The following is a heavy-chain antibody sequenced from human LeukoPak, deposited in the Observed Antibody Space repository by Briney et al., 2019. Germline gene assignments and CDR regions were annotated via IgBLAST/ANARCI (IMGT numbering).Heavy chain of an antibody. J-gene: IGHJ5*02. Sequence: SETLSPTCAVSGYSISSGYYWGWIRQPPGKGLEWIGSIYHSGSTYYNPSLKSRVTISVDTSKNQFSLKLSSVTAADTAVYYCARVEIVVVPAAIYNWFDPWGQGTLVTVSS. CDR1: GYSISSGYY. D-gene: IGHD2-2*01. CDR3: ARVEIVVVPAAIYNWFDP. CDR2: IYHSGST. V-gene: IGHV4-38-2*01.